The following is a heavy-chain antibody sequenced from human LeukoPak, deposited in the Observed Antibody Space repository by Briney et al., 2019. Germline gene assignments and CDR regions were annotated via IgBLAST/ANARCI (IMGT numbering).Heavy chain of an antibody. CDR3: AGDGGITGTTSRGSFDY. D-gene: IGHD1-7*01. Sequence: GGSLRLSCAASGFTFSSYSMNWVRQAPGKGLEWVSSISSSSSYIYYADSVKGRFTISRDNAKNSLYLQMNRLRAEDTAVYYCAGDGGITGTTSRGSFDYWGQGTLVTVSS. CDR2: ISSSSSYI. V-gene: IGHV3-21*01. CDR1: GFTFSSYS. J-gene: IGHJ4*02.